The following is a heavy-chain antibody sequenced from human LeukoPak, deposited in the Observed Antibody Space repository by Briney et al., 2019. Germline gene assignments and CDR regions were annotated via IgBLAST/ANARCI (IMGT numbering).Heavy chain of an antibody. CDR3: ASTQTFDY. Sequence: GGSLRLSCAVSGFTFSNYWMSWVRQAPGKGLEWVANIKQDGSEKYYLDSVKGRFTISRDNAKNSLDLQMNSLRVEDTAVYYCASTQTFDYWGQGAVVTVSS. CDR1: GFTFSNYW. CDR2: IKQDGSEK. V-gene: IGHV3-7*01. J-gene: IGHJ4*02.